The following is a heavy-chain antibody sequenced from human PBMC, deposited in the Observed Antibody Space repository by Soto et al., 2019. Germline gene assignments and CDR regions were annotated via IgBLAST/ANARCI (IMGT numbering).Heavy chain of an antibody. D-gene: IGHD1-26*01. Sequence: EVQVVESGGGLVKPGGSLTLSCNFTFSLYSMNWVRQAPGKGLEWVVSISSGAAYIKYADSVQGRFTISRDNAKSSVSLQMSSLRVEDTAVYFCTRDEGGSYDSWFHPWGQGTQVTVSA. CDR3: TRDEGGSYDSWFHP. CDR2: ISSGAAYI. CDR1: TFSLYS. V-gene: IGHV3-21*01. J-gene: IGHJ5*02.